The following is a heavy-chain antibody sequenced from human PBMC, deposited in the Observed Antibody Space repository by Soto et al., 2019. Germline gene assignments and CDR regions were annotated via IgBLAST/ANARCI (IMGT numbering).Heavy chain of an antibody. V-gene: IGHV1-2*02. CDR1: GYTFTGYY. CDR2: INPETGGT. Sequence: ASVKVSCKASGYTFTGYYVHWVREAPGQGLEWVGWINPETGGTSYAQKFQGRVTLSRDTSINTAYLELSSLRFDDAAVYFCARERFQVISDGMDVWGQGTTVTVYS. D-gene: IGHD2-21*01. J-gene: IGHJ6*02. CDR3: ARERFQVISDGMDV.